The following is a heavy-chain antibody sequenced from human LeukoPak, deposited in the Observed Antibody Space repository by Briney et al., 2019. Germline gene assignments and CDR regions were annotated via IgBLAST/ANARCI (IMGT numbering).Heavy chain of an antibody. J-gene: IGHJ4*02. Sequence: SETLSLTCTVSGVSISNNYFYWAWIRQPPGKGLELIGYVHHTGSTFHNSSLKSRVTISADTSQNQFSLSLTSVTAADTAVYYCATLGLLRGAGFNLATHFDYWGQGALVAVSS. D-gene: IGHD1-26*01. V-gene: IGHV4-39*01. CDR3: ATLGLLRGAGFNLATHFDY. CDR1: GVSISNNYFY. CDR2: VHHTGST.